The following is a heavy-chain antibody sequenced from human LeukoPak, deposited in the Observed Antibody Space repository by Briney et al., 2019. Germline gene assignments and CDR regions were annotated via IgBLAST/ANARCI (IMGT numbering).Heavy chain of an antibody. CDR3: AKDLAQGGPSS. Sequence: GGSLRLSCAASGVTFSSYSMNWVRQAPGKGLEWVSSISSSSIYIYYADSVKGRFTISRDNSKNTLYLQMNSLRAEDTAVYYCAKDLAQGGPSSWGQGTLVTVSS. D-gene: IGHD3-16*01. CDR1: GVTFSSYS. CDR2: ISSSSIYI. V-gene: IGHV3-21*01. J-gene: IGHJ4*02.